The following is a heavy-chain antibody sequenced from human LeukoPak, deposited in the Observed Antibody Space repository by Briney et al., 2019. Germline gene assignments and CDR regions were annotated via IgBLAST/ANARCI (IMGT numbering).Heavy chain of an antibody. D-gene: IGHD5-12*01. CDR2: IYYSGST. V-gene: IGHV4-61*08. J-gene: IGHJ3*02. CDR1: GGSISSGGYS. Sequence: SETLSLTCAVSGGSISSGGYSWSWIRQPPGKGLEWIGYIYYSGSTNYNPSLKSRVTISVDTSKNQFSLKLSSVTAADTAVYYCAGYEWLRSFYAFDIWGQGTMVTVSS. CDR3: AGYEWLRSFYAFDI.